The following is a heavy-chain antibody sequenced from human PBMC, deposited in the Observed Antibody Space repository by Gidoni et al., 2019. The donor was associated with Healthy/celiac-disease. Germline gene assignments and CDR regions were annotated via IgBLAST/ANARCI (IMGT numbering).Heavy chain of an antibody. V-gene: IGHV1-69*01. J-gene: IGHJ3*02. CDR3: ARGTGGGSVGAFDI. Sequence: QVQLVQSGAEVKKPGSAVKVSCKASGGTCSSYAISWVRQAPGQGLEWMGGIIPIFGTANYAQKFQGRVTIPADESTSTAYMELSSLRSEDTAVYYCARGTGGGSVGAFDIWGQGTMVTVSS. D-gene: IGHD2-15*01. CDR1: GGTCSSYA. CDR2: IIPIFGTA.